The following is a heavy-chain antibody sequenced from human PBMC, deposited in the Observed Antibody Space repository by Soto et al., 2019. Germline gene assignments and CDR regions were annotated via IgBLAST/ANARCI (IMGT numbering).Heavy chain of an antibody. D-gene: IGHD3-10*01. V-gene: IGHV3-7*01. Sequence: EVHLVESGGGLVQPGGSLRLSCAASGFTFSRFWMSWVRQAPGKGLEWVANIKQDGSEKNYVDSVKGRITISRDNADNSLSLQMDSLRVEDTAVYYCARVGGSGSSYYYYYMDVWGKGTTVTVSS. CDR2: IKQDGSEK. J-gene: IGHJ6*03. CDR3: ARVGGSGSSYYYYYMDV. CDR1: GFTFSRFW.